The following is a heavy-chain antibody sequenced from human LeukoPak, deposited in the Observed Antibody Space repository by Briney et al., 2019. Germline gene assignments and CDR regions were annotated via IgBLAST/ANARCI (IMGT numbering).Heavy chain of an antibody. CDR1: GGTCSSYA. V-gene: IGHV1-69*13. CDR2: IIPIFGTA. J-gene: IGHJ5*02. CDR3: ARGDRGWFDP. Sequence: ASVKVSCKASGGTCSSYAISWVRQAPGQGLEWMGGIIPIFGTANYAQKFQGRVTITADESTSTAYMELSSLRSEDTAVYYCARGDRGWFDPWGQGTLVTVSS.